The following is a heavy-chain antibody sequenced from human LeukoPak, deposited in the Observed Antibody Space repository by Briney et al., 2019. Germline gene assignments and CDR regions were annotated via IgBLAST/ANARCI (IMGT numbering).Heavy chain of an antibody. CDR2: TSSSSSYI. CDR3: ARDPGISSGWYDAFDI. CDR1: GFTFSSYS. V-gene: IGHV3-21*01. Sequence: GGSLRLSCAASGFTFSSYSMNWVRQAPGKGLEWVSSTSSSSSYIYYADSVKGRFTISRDNAKNSLYLQMNSLRAEDTAVYYCARDPGISSGWYDAFDIWGQGTMVTVSS. J-gene: IGHJ3*02. D-gene: IGHD6-19*01.